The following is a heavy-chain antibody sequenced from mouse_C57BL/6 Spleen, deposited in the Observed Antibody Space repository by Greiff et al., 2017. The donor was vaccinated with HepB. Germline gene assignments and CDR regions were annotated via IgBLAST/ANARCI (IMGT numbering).Heavy chain of an antibody. V-gene: IGHV1-15*01. CDR2: IDPETGGT. Sequence: VQLQQSGAELVRPGASVTLSCKASGYTFTDYEMHWVKQTPVHGLEWIGAIDPETGGTAYNQKFKGKAILTADKSSSTAYMELRSLTSEDSAVYYCTRENLYYYGSSGFAYWGQGTLVTVSA. CDR1: GYTFTDYE. D-gene: IGHD1-1*01. CDR3: TRENLYYYGSSGFAY. J-gene: IGHJ3*01.